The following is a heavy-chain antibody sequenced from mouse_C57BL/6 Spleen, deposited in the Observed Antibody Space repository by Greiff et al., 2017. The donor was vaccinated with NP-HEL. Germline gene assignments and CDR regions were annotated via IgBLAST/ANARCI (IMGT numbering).Heavy chain of an antibody. V-gene: IGHV1-52*01. Sequence: VQLQQPGAELVRPGSSVKLSCKASGYTFTSYWMHWVKQRPIQGLEWIGNIDPSDSETHYNQKFKDKATLTVDKSSSTAYMQLSSLTSEDSAVYYCARMNYYGTLDYWGQGTTLTVSS. D-gene: IGHD1-1*01. CDR1: GYTFTSYW. J-gene: IGHJ2*01. CDR2: IDPSDSET. CDR3: ARMNYYGTLDY.